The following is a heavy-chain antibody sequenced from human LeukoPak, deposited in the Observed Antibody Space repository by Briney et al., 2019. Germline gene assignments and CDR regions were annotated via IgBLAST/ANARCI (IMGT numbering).Heavy chain of an antibody. CDR2: IYTSGST. D-gene: IGHD3-10*01. Sequence: SETLSLTCTVSGGSIRSYYWNWIRQPPGKGLEWIGYIYTSGSTNYNPSLKSRVTMSVDTSKNQFSLKLSSVTAADTAVYYCARAQTSGTFDYWGQGTLVTVSS. CDR1: GGSIRSYY. J-gene: IGHJ4*02. CDR3: ARAQTSGTFDY. V-gene: IGHV4-4*08.